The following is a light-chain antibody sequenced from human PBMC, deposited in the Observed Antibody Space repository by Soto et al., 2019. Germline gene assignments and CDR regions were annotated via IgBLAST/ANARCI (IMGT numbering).Light chain of an antibody. CDR1: SSDVGGYDY. Sequence: QSALTQPRSVSGSPGQSVTISCTGTSSDVGGYDYVSWYQQHPGKAPEFMIYDVSKRPSGVTDRFSGSKSGNTDSLTISGLKADAESDYYCGSDAGRYNWGFGSGTKLTVL. CDR3: GSDAGRYNWG. J-gene: IGLJ1*01. V-gene: IGLV2-11*01. CDR2: DVS.